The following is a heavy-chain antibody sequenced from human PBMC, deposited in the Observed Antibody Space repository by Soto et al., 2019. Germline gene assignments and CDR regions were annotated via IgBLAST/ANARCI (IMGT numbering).Heavy chain of an antibody. CDR1: GFTFSSYA. V-gene: IGHV3-30-3*01. CDR3: AREDRDIVVVPAAILPDY. CDR2: ISYDGGNK. D-gene: IGHD2-2*02. J-gene: IGHJ4*02. Sequence: GGSLRLSCAASGFTFSSYAMHWVRQAPGKGLEWVAIISYDGGNKYYADSVKGRFTISRDNSKNTLYLQMNSLRAEDTAVYYCAREDRDIVVVPAAILPDYWGQGTLVTVSS.